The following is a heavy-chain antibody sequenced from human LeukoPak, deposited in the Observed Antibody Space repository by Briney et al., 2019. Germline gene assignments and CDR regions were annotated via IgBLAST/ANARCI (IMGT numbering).Heavy chain of an antibody. J-gene: IGHJ4*02. CDR1: GGTFSSYA. Sequence: GASVKVSCKASGGTFSSYAMSWVRQAPGKGLEWVSAISGSGVSTYYADSVKGRFTISRDNSKNTLYLQMNSLRAEDTAVYYCAKDTYSGSPGPYYFDYWGQGTLVTVSS. CDR2: ISGSGVST. D-gene: IGHD1-26*01. V-gene: IGHV3-23*01. CDR3: AKDTYSGSPGPYYFDY.